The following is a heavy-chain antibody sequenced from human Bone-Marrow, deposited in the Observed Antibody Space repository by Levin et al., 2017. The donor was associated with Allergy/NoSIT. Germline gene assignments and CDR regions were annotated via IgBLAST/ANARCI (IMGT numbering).Heavy chain of an antibody. CDR2: ISSSGSTI. Sequence: QSGGSLRLSCAASGFTFSSYEMNWVRQAPGKGLEWVSYISSSGSTIYYADSVKGRFTISRDNAKNSLYLQMNSLRAEDTAVYYCASLMVQGVRVWFDPWGQGTLVTVSS. V-gene: IGHV3-48*03. J-gene: IGHJ5*02. CDR3: ASLMVQGVRVWFDP. CDR1: GFTFSSYE. D-gene: IGHD3-10*01.